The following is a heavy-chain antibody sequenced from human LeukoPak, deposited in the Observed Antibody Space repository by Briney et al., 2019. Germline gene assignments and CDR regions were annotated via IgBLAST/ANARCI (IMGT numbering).Heavy chain of an antibody. J-gene: IGHJ4*02. V-gene: IGHV3-11*04. CDR3: ARDSGVDAHIDY. D-gene: IGHD3-3*01. CDR2: ISSSSSTV. Sequence: LSLTCTVSGGSISSGGYYWSWIRQRPGKGLEWVAYISSSSSTVYYADSVKGRLTISRDNAEKSLYVQMNSLRDEDTAVYYCARDSGVDAHIDYWGQGTLVTVSS. CDR1: GGSISSGGYY.